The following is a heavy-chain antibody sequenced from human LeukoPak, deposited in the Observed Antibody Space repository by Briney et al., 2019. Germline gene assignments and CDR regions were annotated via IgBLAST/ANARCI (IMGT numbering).Heavy chain of an antibody. Sequence: SETLSLTCTVSGGSISTYYWSWIRQPPGKGLEWIAYIDYSASTNYNPSLKSRVTISVDTSKNQFSLKLSSVTAADTAVYYCARDQNGILTGYSLDYWGQGTLVTVSS. CDR1: GGSISTYY. CDR3: ARDQNGILTGYSLDY. V-gene: IGHV4-59*12. J-gene: IGHJ4*02. CDR2: IDYSAST. D-gene: IGHD3-9*01.